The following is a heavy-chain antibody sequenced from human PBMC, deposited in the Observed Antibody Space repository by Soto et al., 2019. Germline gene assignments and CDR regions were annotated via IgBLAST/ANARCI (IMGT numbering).Heavy chain of an antibody. J-gene: IGHJ2*01. Sequence: QVQLVQSGAEVKKPGSSVKVSCKASGGTFTDYTITWVRQAPGQGLEWMGRIIPVLDLSNYAQKFQGRVTITADKSTTTSYVELSGLTSEDTAVYYCAKKLGPSAFDLWGSGTLVTVSS. CDR1: GGTFTDYT. CDR2: IIPVLDLS. D-gene: IGHD1-26*01. CDR3: AKKLGPSAFDL. V-gene: IGHV1-69*02.